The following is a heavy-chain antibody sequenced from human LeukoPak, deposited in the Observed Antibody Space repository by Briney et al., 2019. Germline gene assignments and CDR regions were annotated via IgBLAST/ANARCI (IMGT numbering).Heavy chain of an antibody. J-gene: IGHJ4*02. V-gene: IGHV4-34*01. Sequence: SETPSLNCAVYGGSFSGYYWSWIRQPPGKGLEWIGEINHSGSTNYNPSLKSRVTISVDTSKNQFSLKLSSVTAADTAVYYCARVKKAYYYDSSGYFGYWGQGTLVTVSS. CDR1: GGSFSGYY. CDR2: INHSGST. D-gene: IGHD3-22*01. CDR3: ARVKKAYYYDSSGYFGY.